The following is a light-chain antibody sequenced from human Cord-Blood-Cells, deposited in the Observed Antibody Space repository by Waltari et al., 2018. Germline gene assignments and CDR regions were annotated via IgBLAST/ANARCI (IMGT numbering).Light chain of an antibody. V-gene: IGLV2-14*01. CDR2: DVS. J-gene: IGLJ2*01. CDR3: SAYTSSSTVI. Sequence: QSALTQPASVSGSPGQSITISCTGTSSDVGCYNYVFWYQQHPGKAPELMIYDVSKRPSGVAIRFSGSKSRKTASLTISGLQAEDQAEYYCSAYTSSSTVIFGGGTTLTVL. CDR1: SSDVGCYNY.